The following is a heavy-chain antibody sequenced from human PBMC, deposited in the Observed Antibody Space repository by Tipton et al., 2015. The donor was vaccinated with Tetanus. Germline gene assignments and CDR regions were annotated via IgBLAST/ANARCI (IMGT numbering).Heavy chain of an antibody. Sequence: QSGPEVKKPGESLTISCEVSGYYFTTHYIGWVRQMPGKGLERMGIIYPHDSDTRYSPSFQGQVTISADKSMSTAYLHWSSLKASDPAMYYCARLSPPTPYYNLWGGPDYWGQGTLVTASS. D-gene: IGHD3-3*01. CDR2: IYPHDSDT. CDR3: ARLSPPTPYYNLWGGPDY. J-gene: IGHJ4*02. CDR1: GYYFTTHY. V-gene: IGHV5-51*03.